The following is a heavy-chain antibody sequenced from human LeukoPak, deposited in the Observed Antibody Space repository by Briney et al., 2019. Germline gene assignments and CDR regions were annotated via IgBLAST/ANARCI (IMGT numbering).Heavy chain of an antibody. V-gene: IGHV3-30*02. J-gene: IGHJ4*02. D-gene: IGHD6-13*01. CDR3: AKGGGTGYSSSWYSN. Sequence: DSVKGRLTISRDNSKKTVYLQMNSLRAEDAAVYYCAKGGGTGYSSSWYSNWGQGTLVTVSS.